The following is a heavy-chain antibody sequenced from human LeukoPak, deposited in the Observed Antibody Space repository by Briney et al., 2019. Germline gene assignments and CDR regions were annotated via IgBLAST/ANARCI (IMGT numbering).Heavy chain of an antibody. D-gene: IGHD4-17*01. Sequence: PGGSLRLSCAASGFTFTTYAMNWVRQAPGKGLEWVSGIGGSSGSTWYAESVKGRFTISRDNSKNTLYLQMNSLRAEDTAVYYCAKQGSTKTTVTTGGGWFDPWGQGTLVTVSS. V-gene: IGHV3-23*01. CDR2: IGGSSGST. CDR3: AKQGSTKTTVTTGGGWFDP. J-gene: IGHJ5*02. CDR1: GFTFTTYA.